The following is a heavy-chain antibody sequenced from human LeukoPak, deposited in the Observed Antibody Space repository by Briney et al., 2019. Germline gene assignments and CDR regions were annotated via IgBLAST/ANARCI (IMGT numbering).Heavy chain of an antibody. CDR3: ARHSGYDYSWFDP. J-gene: IGHJ5*02. V-gene: IGHV4-4*09. D-gene: IGHD5-12*01. CDR2: IYTSGST. CDR1: GGSISSYY. Sequence: LETLSLTCTVSGGSISSYYWSWIRQPPGKGLEWIGYIYTSGSTNYNPSLKSRVTISVDTSKNQFSLKLSSVTAADTAVYYCARHSGYDYSWFDPWGQGTLVTVSS.